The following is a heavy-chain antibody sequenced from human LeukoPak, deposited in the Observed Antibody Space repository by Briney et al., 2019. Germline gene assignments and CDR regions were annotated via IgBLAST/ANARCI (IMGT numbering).Heavy chain of an antibody. J-gene: IGHJ6*03. D-gene: IGHD3-10*01. Sequence: GGSLRLSCAASGFTFSSYWMSWVRQAPGKGLEWVANIKQDGSEKYYVDSVKSRFTISRDNAKNSLYLQMNSLRAEDTAVYYCAREVRYYYYYMDVWGKGTTVTVSS. CDR3: AREVRYYYYYMDV. V-gene: IGHV3-7*01. CDR1: GFTFSSYW. CDR2: IKQDGSEK.